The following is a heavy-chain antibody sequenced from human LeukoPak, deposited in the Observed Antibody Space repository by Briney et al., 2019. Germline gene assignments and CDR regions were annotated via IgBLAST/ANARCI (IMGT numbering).Heavy chain of an antibody. CDR2: IMPLFNTP. J-gene: IGHJ6*03. CDR3: ARVDRYHFYLDV. CDR1: GYTFTGYY. V-gene: IGHV1-69*05. Sequence: SVKVSCKASGYTFTGYYMHWVRQAPGQGLEWMGGIMPLFNTPNYAQQFQGRVTITTDESTSTAYMELSSLRFEDTAMYYCARVDRYHFYLDVWGKGTTVTVSS.